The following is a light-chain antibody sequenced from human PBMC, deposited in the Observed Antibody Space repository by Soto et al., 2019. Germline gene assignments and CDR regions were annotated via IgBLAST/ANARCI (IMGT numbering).Light chain of an antibody. J-gene: IGKJ5*01. Sequence: DIQMTQPPSSLSASVGDIVTITCRASQSISSYLNWYQQKPGKAPKLLIYAASSLQSGVPSRFSGSGSGKDFTLTISSLQPEDFATYYCQQSYSTPPITFGQGTRLEIK. CDR3: QQSYSTPPIT. V-gene: IGKV1-39*01. CDR1: QSISSY. CDR2: AAS.